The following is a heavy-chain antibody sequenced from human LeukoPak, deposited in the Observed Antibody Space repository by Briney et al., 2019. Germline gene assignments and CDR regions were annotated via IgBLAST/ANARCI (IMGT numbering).Heavy chain of an antibody. J-gene: IGHJ4*02. CDR2: ISYDGSNK. CDR3: AKEISGYSYGVDY. D-gene: IGHD5-18*01. V-gene: IGHV3-30*18. CDR1: GFTFSSYG. Sequence: GGSLRLSCSASGFTFSSYGMHWVRQAPGKGLEWVAVISYDGSNKYYADSVKGRFTVSRDNSKNTLYLQMNSLRAEDTAVYYCAKEISGYSYGVDYWGQGTLVTVSS.